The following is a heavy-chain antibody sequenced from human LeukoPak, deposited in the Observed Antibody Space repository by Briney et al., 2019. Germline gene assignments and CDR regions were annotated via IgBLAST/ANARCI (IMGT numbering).Heavy chain of an antibody. CDR2: IHSSGGS. J-gene: IGHJ4*02. CDR3: ARLGSYHDF. V-gene: IGHV4-4*09. Sequence: SETLSLTCTVSGASISNYYWSWIRQTPERGLEWMGHIHSSGGSSYYSSLKSRLTLSIDTSRNQLSLKLPSVTAADTAVYFCARLGSYHDFWGQGALVTVSS. D-gene: IGHD1-26*01. CDR1: GASISNYY.